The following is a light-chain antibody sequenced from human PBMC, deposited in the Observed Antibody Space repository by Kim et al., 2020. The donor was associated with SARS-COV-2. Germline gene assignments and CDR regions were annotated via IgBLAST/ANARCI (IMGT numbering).Light chain of an antibody. Sequence: QPAPLPCPGSSSKVGVHGTAWLRKRQGHPPKLLSCRKNNRPSRISERLSASRAGNIDSLTITGPQPEDEAYYYCSAWDSSLSAWVFGGGTQLNVL. CDR2: RKN. CDR3: SAWDSSLSAWV. V-gene: IGLV10-54*01. J-gene: IGLJ3*02. CDR1: SSKVGVHG.